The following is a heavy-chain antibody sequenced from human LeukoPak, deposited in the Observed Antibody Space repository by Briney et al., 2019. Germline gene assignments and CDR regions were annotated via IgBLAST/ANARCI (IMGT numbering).Heavy chain of an antibody. J-gene: IGHJ6*02. V-gene: IGHV3-23*01. CDR3: AKGSRYWDRGRYYYYYGMDV. CDR1: GFTFSSYA. Sequence: GGSLRLFCAASGFTFSSYAMSWVRQAPGKGLEWVSAISGSGGGTYYADSVKGRFTISRDNSKNTLYLQMNSLRAEDTAVYYCAKGSRYWDRGRYYYYYGMDVWGQGTTVTVSS. D-gene: IGHD1-26*01. CDR2: ISGSGGGT.